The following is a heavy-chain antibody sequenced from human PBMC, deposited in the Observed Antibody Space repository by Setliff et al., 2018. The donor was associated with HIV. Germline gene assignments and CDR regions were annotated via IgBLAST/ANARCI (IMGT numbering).Heavy chain of an antibody. V-gene: IGHV1-46*03. Sequence: ASVKVSCKASGYTFTSYYMHWVRQAPGQGLEWMGIINPSGGSTSYAQKFQGRVTIIADKSTSTAYMELSSLKTEDTAVYYCARNQGNSFGQGFDYWGQGTLVTVSS. CDR2: INPSGGST. CDR3: ARNQGNSFGQGFDY. J-gene: IGHJ4*02. D-gene: IGHD5-18*01. CDR1: GYTFTSYY.